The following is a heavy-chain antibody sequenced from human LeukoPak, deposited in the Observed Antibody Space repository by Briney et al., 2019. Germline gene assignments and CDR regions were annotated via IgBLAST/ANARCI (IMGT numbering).Heavy chain of an antibody. CDR3: ARVIMSSLFYYYMDV. CDR2: IYHSGRT. CDR1: GYSISSGYY. D-gene: IGHD3-3*01. J-gene: IGHJ6*03. Sequence: SETLSLTCTVSGYSISSGYYWGWIRQPPGKGLEWIGSIYHSGRTFYNPSLKSRVTISVDTSKNQFSLKLTSVTAADTAVYYCARVIMSSLFYYYMDVWGKGTTVTVSS. V-gene: IGHV4-38-2*02.